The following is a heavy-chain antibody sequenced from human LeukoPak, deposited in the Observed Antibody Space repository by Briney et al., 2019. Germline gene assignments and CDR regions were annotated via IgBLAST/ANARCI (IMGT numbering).Heavy chain of an antibody. D-gene: IGHD6-19*01. CDR3: ARDLLGIAVAGINWFDP. J-gene: IGHJ5*02. CDR2: INAGNGNT. V-gene: IGHV1-3*01. Sequence: GASVKVSCKASGYTFTSYAMHWVRQAPGQRLEWMGWINAGNGNTKYSQKFQGRVTITRDTSASTAYMELSSLRSEDTAVYYCARDLLGIAVAGINWFDPWGQGTLVTVSS. CDR1: GYTFTSYA.